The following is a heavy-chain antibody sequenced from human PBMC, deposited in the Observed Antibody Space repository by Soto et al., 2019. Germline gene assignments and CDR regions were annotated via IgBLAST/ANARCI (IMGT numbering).Heavy chain of an antibody. Sequence: QVQLVESGGGVVQPGRSLRLSCAASGFTFSSYGMHWVRQAPGKGLEWVAVISYDGSNKYYADSVKGRFTISRDNSKNTLYLQMNSLRGEHTAVYYCAKDRTTGLVFSHSLDYWGQGTLVTVSS. CDR1: GFTFSSYG. V-gene: IGHV3-30*18. CDR2: ISYDGSNK. J-gene: IGHJ4*02. CDR3: AKDRTTGLVFSHSLDY. D-gene: IGHD3-3*02.